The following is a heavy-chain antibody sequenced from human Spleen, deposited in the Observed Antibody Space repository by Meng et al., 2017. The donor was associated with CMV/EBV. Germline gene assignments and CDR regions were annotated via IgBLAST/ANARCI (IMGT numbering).Heavy chain of an antibody. CDR2: ISDSGDSP. CDR3: AKTLNGYGGEDS. V-gene: IGHV3-23*01. Sequence: CTASGFTFKSYAMTWVRQAPGKGLEWISLISDSGDSPYYADSVKGRFTISRDNSKNMVYLQMKSLRADDTARYYCAKTLNGYGGEDSWGQGTLVTVSS. J-gene: IGHJ4*02. CDR1: GFTFKSYA. D-gene: IGHD5-18*01.